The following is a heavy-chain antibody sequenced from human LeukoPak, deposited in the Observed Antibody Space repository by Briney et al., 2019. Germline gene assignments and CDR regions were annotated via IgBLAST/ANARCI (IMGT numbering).Heavy chain of an antibody. Sequence: PSETLSLTCTVSGGSISSYYWSWIRQPPGKGLEWIGYIYYSGSTNYNPSLKSRATISVDTTKNQFPLKQSSVTAADTGAYYCASMPDYDFWSGYLVYWGQGALVTVSS. D-gene: IGHD3-3*01. CDR1: GGSISSYY. CDR3: ASMPDYDFWSGYLVY. V-gene: IGHV4-59*01. CDR2: IYYSGST. J-gene: IGHJ4*02.